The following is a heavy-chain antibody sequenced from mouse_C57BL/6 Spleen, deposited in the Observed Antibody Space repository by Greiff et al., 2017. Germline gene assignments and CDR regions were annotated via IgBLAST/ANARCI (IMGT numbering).Heavy chain of an antibody. CDR3: ARGDNFPYYFDY. V-gene: IGHV1-76*01. D-gene: IGHD1-3*01. CDR2: IYPGSGNT. CDR1: GYTFTDYY. J-gene: IGHJ2*01. Sequence: QVQLQQSGAELVRPGASVKLSCKASGYTFTDYYINWVKQRPGQGLEWIARIYPGSGNTYYNEKFKGKATLTAEKSSSTAYMQLSSLTSEDSAVYFCARGDNFPYYFDYWGQGTTLTVSS.